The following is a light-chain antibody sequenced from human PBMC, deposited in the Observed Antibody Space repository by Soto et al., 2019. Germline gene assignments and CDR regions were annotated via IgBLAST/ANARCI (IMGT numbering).Light chain of an antibody. CDR3: QQYTSWPLT. J-gene: IGKJ4*01. V-gene: IGKV3D-15*01. CDR2: AAS. CDR1: QNVYNN. Sequence: EVVMTQSPATLSVSPGERATLSCRTSQNVYNNLAWYLQKPGQAPRLLISAASTRATGIPARFSGSGSGTEFTLTINSLQSEDFEVYYCQQYTSWPLTFGGGTKVEIK.